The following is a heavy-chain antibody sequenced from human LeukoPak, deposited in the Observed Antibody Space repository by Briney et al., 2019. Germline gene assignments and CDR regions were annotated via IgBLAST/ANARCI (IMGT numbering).Heavy chain of an antibody. D-gene: IGHD1-26*01. CDR3: AKGSGWEMSYYYYYMDV. CDR2: IRYDGSNK. V-gene: IGHV3-30*02. J-gene: IGHJ6*03. CDR1: GFTFSSYG. Sequence: GGSLRLSCAASGFTFSSYGMHWVRQAPGKGLEWVTIIRYDGSNKYYVGSVKGRFTISRDNSKNTLHLQMNSLRAEDTAVYYCAKGSGWEMSYYYYYMDVWGKGTTVTISS.